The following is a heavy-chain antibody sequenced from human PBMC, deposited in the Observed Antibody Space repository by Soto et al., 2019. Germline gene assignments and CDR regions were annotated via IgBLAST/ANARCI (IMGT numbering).Heavy chain of an antibody. CDR2: ISSSSSYI. J-gene: IGHJ4*02. Sequence: GGSLRLSCAASGFTFSSYSMNWVRQAPGKGLEWVSSISSSSSYIYYADSVKGRFTISRDNAKNSLYLQMNSLRAEDTAVYYCAREGIAVAGYYFDYWGQGTLVTVSS. V-gene: IGHV3-21*01. D-gene: IGHD6-19*01. CDR1: GFTFSSYS. CDR3: AREGIAVAGYYFDY.